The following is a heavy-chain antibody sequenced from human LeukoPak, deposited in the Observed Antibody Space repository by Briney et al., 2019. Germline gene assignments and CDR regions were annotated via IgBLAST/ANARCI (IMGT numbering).Heavy chain of an antibody. CDR1: GFTFSSYW. CDR3: ARAPYYDILTGYYSPYYNCMDV. D-gene: IGHD3-9*01. V-gene: IGHV3-74*01. Sequence: GGSLRLSCTASGFTFSSYWMHWVRQVPGKGLVWVSRINSDGSSTSYADSVKGRFTISRDNAKNTVYLQMSSLRVEDTALYYCARAPYYDILTGYYSPYYNCMDVWGKGATVTVSS. CDR2: INSDGSST. J-gene: IGHJ6*03.